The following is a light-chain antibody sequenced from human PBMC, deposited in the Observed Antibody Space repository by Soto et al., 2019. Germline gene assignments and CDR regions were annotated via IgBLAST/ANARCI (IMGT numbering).Light chain of an antibody. V-gene: IGLV2-14*03. CDR1: SSDVGGYNY. Sequence: QSALTQPASVSGSPGQSITISCTGTSSDVGGYNYVSWYQQHPGRAPQVMIYDVSHRPSGVSNRFSGSRSGNTASLTISGLEAEDEADYYCSSYATSTTVLFGGGTKLTVL. CDR2: DVS. CDR3: SSYATSTTVL. J-gene: IGLJ2*01.